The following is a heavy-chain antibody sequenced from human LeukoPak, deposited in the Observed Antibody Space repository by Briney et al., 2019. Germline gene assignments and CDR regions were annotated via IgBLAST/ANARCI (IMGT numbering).Heavy chain of an antibody. Sequence: GASVKVSYKASGNTFTSHDISWVRQAPGQGLEWMGWISTYSGDTNYAQKVQGRVTMTTDTSTNTAYMDLRSLRSDDTAVYYCARDLPRLVVGATNDYWGQGTLVTVSS. J-gene: IGHJ4*02. V-gene: IGHV1-18*01. CDR1: GNTFTSHD. CDR3: ARDLPRLVVGATNDY. D-gene: IGHD1-26*01. CDR2: ISTYSGDT.